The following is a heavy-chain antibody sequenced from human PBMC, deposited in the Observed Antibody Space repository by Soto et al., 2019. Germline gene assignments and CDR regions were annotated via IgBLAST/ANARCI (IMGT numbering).Heavy chain of an antibody. J-gene: IGHJ4*02. V-gene: IGHV1-18*01. Sequence: ASVKVSCKASGYTFTRYGISWVRQAPGQGLEWMGWISAYNGNTNYAQKLQGRVTMTTDTSTSTAYMELRSLRSDDTAVYYCGRGIMPTPHYYSSGYYYWGQGTLVTVSS. CDR2: ISAYNGNT. CDR1: GYTFTRYG. D-gene: IGHD3-22*01. CDR3: GRGIMPTPHYYSSGYYY.